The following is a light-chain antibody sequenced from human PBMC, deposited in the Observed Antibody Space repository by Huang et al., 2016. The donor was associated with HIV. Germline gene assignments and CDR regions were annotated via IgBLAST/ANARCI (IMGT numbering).Light chain of an antibody. Sequence: EIVMTQSPPTLSVSPGERATLSCRASQSVDRNLAWYQQKPGQAPRLLIYGASARATGVPARFSCSGSGTEFTLTITSLQSEDFAIYYCQQSNTWPPMYTFGQGTKLEI. CDR1: QSVDRN. CDR2: GAS. CDR3: QQSNTWPPMYT. V-gene: IGKV3-15*01. J-gene: IGKJ2*01.